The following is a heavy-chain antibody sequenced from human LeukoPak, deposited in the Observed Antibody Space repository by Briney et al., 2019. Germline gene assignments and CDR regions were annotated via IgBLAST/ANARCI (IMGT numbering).Heavy chain of an antibody. CDR3: ATTVPRGPYYYYYYYMDV. CDR1: GGSISSGSYY. V-gene: IGHV4-61*02. D-gene: IGHD4-17*01. CDR2: IYTSGST. Sequence: SQTLSLTCTVSGGSISSGSYYWSWIRQPAGKGLEWIGRIYTSGSTNYNPSLKSRVTISVDTSKNQFSLKLSPVTAADTAVYYCATTVPRGPYYYYYYYMDVWGKGTTVTVSS. J-gene: IGHJ6*03.